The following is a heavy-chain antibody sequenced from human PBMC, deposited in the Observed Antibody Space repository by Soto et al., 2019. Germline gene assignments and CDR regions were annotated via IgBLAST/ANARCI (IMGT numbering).Heavy chain of an antibody. J-gene: IGHJ4*02. CDR2: IKSDESTT. CDR3: ARGARNYYYFDY. CDR1: GFIFTDYW. V-gene: IGHV3-74*01. Sequence: EVQLVESGGGLVQPGGSLRLSCAASGFIFTDYWIHWVRQAPGKGLVWVSRIKSDESTTNYADSVWGRLTISRDNAKNTVYRQLNSLRAEDTAVYYCARGARNYYYFDYWGQGTLVTVSS. D-gene: IGHD3-10*01.